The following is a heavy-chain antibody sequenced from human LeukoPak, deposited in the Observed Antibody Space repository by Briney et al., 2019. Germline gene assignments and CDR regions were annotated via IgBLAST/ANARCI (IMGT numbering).Heavy chain of an antibody. CDR1: GFTFTNAW. CDR2: IKGKIDGGTT. J-gene: IGHJ4*02. Sequence: GGSLRLSCAASGFTFTNAWMSWVRQAPGKGLEWVGRIKGKIDGGTTDYAAPVKGRFTISRDDSKNTLYLQMNSLKSEDTAVYYCSTYGSGRKFDYWGQGTLVTVSS. V-gene: IGHV3-15*01. CDR3: STYGSGRKFDY. D-gene: IGHD3-10*01.